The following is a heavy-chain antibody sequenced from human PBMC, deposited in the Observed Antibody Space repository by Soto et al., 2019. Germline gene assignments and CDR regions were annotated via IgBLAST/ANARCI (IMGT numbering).Heavy chain of an antibody. CDR3: ARVEQQLVLPDY. Sequence: SVKVSCKASGGTFSSYTISWVRQAPGQGLEWMGRIIPILGIANYAQKLQGRVTMTTDTSTSTAYMELRSLRSDDTAVYYCARVEQQLVLPDYWGQGTLVTVSS. V-gene: IGHV1-69*02. J-gene: IGHJ4*02. CDR1: GGTFSSYT. CDR2: IIPILGIA. D-gene: IGHD6-13*01.